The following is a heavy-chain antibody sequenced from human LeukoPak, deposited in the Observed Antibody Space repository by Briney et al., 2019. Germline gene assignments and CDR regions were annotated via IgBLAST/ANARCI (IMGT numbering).Heavy chain of an antibody. J-gene: IGHJ4*02. D-gene: IGHD3-22*01. V-gene: IGHV1-2*02. CDR3: AREGYDSSGYYAY. Sequence: ASVKVSCKASGHTFTGYYMHWVRQAPGQGLEWMGWINPNSGGTNYAQKFQGRVTMTRDTSISTAYMELSRLGSDDTAVYYSAREGYDSSGYYAYWGQGTLVTVSS. CDR2: INPNSGGT. CDR1: GHTFTGYY.